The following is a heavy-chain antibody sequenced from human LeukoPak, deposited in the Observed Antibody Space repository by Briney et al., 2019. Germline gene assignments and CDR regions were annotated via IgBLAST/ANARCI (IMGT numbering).Heavy chain of an antibody. CDR1: GFTFSSYG. CDR3: AKAPIFGVAVSAPPFDY. Sequence: PGGSLRLSCAASGFTFSSYGMHWVRQAPGKGLEWVAFIRYDGSNKYYADSVKGRFTISRDNSKNTLYLQMNSLRAEDTAVYYCAKAPIFGVAVSAPPFDYWGQGTLVTVSS. CDR2: IRYDGSNK. J-gene: IGHJ4*02. V-gene: IGHV3-30*02. D-gene: IGHD3-3*01.